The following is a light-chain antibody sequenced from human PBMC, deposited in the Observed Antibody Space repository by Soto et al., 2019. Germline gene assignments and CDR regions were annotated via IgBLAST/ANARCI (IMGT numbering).Light chain of an antibody. CDR3: AAWDDSLTGPV. CDR2: SND. V-gene: IGLV1-44*01. CDR1: SSNIGSNA. Sequence: QPVLTQPPSASGTPGQRVVISCSGSSSNIGSNAVNWYQQLPGTAPKLLIYSNDHRPSGVPDRFSGSKSGTSASLAISGLQSEDEAGYYCAAWDDSLTGPVFGGGTKLTVL. J-gene: IGLJ2*01.